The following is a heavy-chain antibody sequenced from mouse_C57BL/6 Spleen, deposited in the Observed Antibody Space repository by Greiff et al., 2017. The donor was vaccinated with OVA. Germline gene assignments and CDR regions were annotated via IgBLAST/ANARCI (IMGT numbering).Heavy chain of an antibody. CDR1: GYTFTSYW. V-gene: IGHV1-52*01. CDR3: ARFGDYDSYWYFDV. J-gene: IGHJ1*03. Sequence: QVQLKQSGAELVRPGSSVKLSCKASGYTFTSYWMHWVKQRPIQGLEWIGNIDPSDSETHYNQKFKDKATLTVDKSSSTAYMQLSSLTSEDSAVYYCARFGDYDSYWYFDVWGTGTTVTVSS. D-gene: IGHD2-4*01. CDR2: IDPSDSET.